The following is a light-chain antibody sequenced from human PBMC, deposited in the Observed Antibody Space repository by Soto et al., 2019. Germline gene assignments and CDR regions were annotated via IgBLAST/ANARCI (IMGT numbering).Light chain of an antibody. J-gene: IGLJ2*01. CDR3: QPYDSSLHGRV. Sequence: QSVLTQPPSVSGAPGQRVTISCTGSSSNIGAGYDVHWYQQLPGTAPKLLIYGNSNRPSGVPDRFSGSKSGSSASLAITGLHAEAEADYYCQPYDSSLHGRVFGGGTNVTVL. CDR2: GNS. V-gene: IGLV1-40*01. CDR1: SSNIGAGYD.